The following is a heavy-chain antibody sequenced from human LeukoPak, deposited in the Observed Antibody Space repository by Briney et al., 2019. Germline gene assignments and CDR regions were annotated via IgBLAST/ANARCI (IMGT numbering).Heavy chain of an antibody. CDR2: INSDGSST. Sequence: GGSLRLSCAASGFTFSSYWMHWVRQAPGKGLVWVSRINSDGSSTSYADSVKGRFTISRDNAKNTLYLQMNSLRAEHTAVYYCARDQPLRLRQLYYYYMDVWGKGTTVTVSS. D-gene: IGHD6-25*01. CDR1: GFTFSSYW. V-gene: IGHV3-74*01. J-gene: IGHJ6*03. CDR3: ARDQPLRLRQLYYYYMDV.